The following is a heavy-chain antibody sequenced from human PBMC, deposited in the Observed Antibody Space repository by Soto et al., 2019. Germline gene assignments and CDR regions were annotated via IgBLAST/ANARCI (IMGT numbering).Heavy chain of an antibody. CDR2: IYPGDSDT. D-gene: IGHD2-2*01. CDR3: ARDIVVVPAAMPYYYYYYGMDV. Sequence: LGESLKISCKGSGYSFTSYWIGWVRQMPGKGLEWMGIIYPGDSDTRYSPSFQGQVTISADKSISTAYLQWSSLKASDTAMYYCARDIVVVPAAMPYYYYYYGMDVWGQGTTVTVSS. CDR1: GYSFTSYW. V-gene: IGHV5-51*01. J-gene: IGHJ6*02.